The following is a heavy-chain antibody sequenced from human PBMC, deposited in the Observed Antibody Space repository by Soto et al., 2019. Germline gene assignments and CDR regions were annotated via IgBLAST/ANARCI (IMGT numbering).Heavy chain of an antibody. V-gene: IGHV1-18*01. CDR2: ISAYNGNT. CDR1: GYTFTSYG. CDR3: AKVMYPGVVTWDYFDY. D-gene: IGHD3-3*01. Sequence: ASVKVSCKASGYTFTSYGISWVRQAPGQGLEWMGWISAYNGNTNYAQKLQGRVTMTTDTSTSTAYMELRSLRSDDTAVYYCAKVMYPGVVTWDYFDYWGQGTLVTAPQ. J-gene: IGHJ4*02.